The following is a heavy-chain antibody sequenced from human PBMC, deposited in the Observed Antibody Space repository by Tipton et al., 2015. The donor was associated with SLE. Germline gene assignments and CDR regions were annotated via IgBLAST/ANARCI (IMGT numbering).Heavy chain of an antibody. V-gene: IGHV4-61*02. CDR3: ARVLGVVKSYYMDV. CDR1: GVSISSGTYY. Sequence: TLSLTCSVSGVSISSGTYYWSWIRQPAGKGLEWIGRIHSSGTTNYISSLKSRVTISRDTSLNQFYLNLSSVTAADTAVYYCARVLGVVKSYYMDVWGKGTTVTVSS. CDR2: IHSSGTT. J-gene: IGHJ6*03. D-gene: IGHD3-3*01.